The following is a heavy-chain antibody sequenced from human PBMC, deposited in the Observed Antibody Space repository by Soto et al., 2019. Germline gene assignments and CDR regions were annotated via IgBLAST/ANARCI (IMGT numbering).Heavy chain of an antibody. CDR3: AKNSGWFNT. V-gene: IGHV3-23*01. D-gene: IGHD3-10*01. CDR1: GFPFSSTD. Sequence: GGSLRLSCAASGFPFSSTDMTWVRQAPGKGLEWVSTIDGSGGATYYADSVKGRFTISRDNSINTVFLQMNSLRADDTALYFCAKNSGWFNTWGQGALVTVSS. J-gene: IGHJ5*02. CDR2: IDGSGGAT.